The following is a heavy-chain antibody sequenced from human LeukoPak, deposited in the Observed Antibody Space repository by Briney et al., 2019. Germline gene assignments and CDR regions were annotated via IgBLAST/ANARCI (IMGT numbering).Heavy chain of an antibody. D-gene: IGHD2-2*01. CDR3: ARWEGIVVVPAAARSRSSAFDI. J-gene: IGHJ3*02. Sequence: PSETLPLTCTVSGGSISSYYWSWIRQPPGKGLEWIGYIYYSGSTYYNPSLKSRVTISVDTSKNQFSLKLSSVTAADTAVYYCARWEGIVVVPAAARSRSSAFDIWGQGTMVTVSS. CDR1: GGSISSYY. CDR2: IYYSGST. V-gene: IGHV4-59*08.